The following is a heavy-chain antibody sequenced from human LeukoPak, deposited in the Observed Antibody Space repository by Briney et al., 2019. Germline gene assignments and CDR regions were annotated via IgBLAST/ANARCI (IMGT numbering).Heavy chain of an antibody. CDR2: MYYTGST. V-gene: IGHV4-59*02. Sequence: PSETLSLTCTVSGGSVTSYYWSWIRQPPGKGLEWIGYMYYTGSTSYNPSLQSRVTISVDTSKNQFSLRLRSLTAADTAVYYCARCSSGYWFDPWGQGTLVTASS. J-gene: IGHJ5*02. CDR1: GGSVTSYY. D-gene: IGHD6-19*01. CDR3: ARCSSGYWFDP.